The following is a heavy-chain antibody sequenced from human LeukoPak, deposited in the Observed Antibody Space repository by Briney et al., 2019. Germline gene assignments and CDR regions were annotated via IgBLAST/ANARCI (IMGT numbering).Heavy chain of an antibody. CDR3: ARDQALDAFDI. V-gene: IGHV1-69*13. Sequence: ASVKVSCKASGGTFSSYAISWVRQAPGQGLEWMGGIIPIFGTANYAQKFQGRVAITADESTSTAYMELSSLRSEDTAVYYCARDQALDAFDIWGQGTMVTVSS. CDR1: GGTFSSYA. J-gene: IGHJ3*02. CDR2: IIPIFGTA.